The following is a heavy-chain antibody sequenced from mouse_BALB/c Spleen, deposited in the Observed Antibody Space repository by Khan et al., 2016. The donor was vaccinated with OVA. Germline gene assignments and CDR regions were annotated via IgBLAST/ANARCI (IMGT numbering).Heavy chain of an antibody. CDR2: IYPYNDDT. D-gene: IGHD2-14*01. J-gene: IGHJ2*01. V-gene: IGHV1S136*01. CDR3: AKNYRSDVYLDN. CDR1: GYTFTSYV. Sequence: VRLQQSGPELVKPGASVKMSCKASGYTFTSYVMHWLRQKPGQGLEWIGYIYPYNDDTKYNEKFKGKATLTSDKSSSTAYMELSSLTSEDSAVYYCAKNYRSDVYLDNWGQGTTLTVSS.